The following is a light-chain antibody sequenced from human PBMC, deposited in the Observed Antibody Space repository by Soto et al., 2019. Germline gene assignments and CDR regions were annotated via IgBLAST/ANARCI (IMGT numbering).Light chain of an antibody. CDR2: KDN. CDR3: QSADTSGTYYV. V-gene: IGLV3-25*02. J-gene: IGLJ1*01. CDR1: ALPTQY. Sequence: SYELTQSTSVSLTPGQTARITCSGAALPTQYVYWYQQKPGQAPRLIIYKDNQRPSEIPERFSASSSGTLATLTISGIQAEDEADFYCQSADTSGTYYVFGTGTKLTVL.